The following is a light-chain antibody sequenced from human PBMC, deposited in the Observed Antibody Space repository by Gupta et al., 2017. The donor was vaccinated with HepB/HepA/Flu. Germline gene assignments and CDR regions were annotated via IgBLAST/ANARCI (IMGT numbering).Light chain of an antibody. CDR1: QSISTY. CDR3: QHTYITPKP. Sequence: DIQMTQSPSSLSTSVGDRVTITCRASQSISTYLNWFQQKPGKAPNLLIYAASSLQSGVPSRFSGSGSGSEFTLTISRRQPEDFATYYCQHTYITPKPFGQGTKVESK. V-gene: IGKV1-39*01. J-gene: IGKJ1*01. CDR2: AAS.